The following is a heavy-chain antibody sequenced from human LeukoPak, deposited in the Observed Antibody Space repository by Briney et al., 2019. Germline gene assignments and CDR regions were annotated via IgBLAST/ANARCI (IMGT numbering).Heavy chain of an antibody. J-gene: IGHJ5*02. V-gene: IGHV4-34*01. Sequence: SETLSLTCAVCGESLHGFYWSWIRQPPGKELEWIGEGSDSGGTKYNPSLKSRVTISADTSKNQFSLKLSSVTAADTAVYHCAKNGQSGFSFDPWGQGTLVTVSS. CDR1: GESLHGFY. D-gene: IGHD1-26*01. CDR3: AKNGQSGFSFDP. CDR2: GSDSGGT.